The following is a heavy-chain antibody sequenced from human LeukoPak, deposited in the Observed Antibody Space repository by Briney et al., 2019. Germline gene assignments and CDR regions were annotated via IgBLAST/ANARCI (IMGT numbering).Heavy chain of an antibody. CDR3: TRGGGGSFPHY. V-gene: IGHV3-53*01. J-gene: IGHJ4*02. D-gene: IGHD2-21*01. CDR2: LYSGGNT. Sequence: GGSLRLSRTASGFTVSSNYMSWVRQAPGKGLEWVSALYSGGNTYYADSVKGRFTISRDHSKNTLYLQMNSLRAEDTAVYYCTRGGGGSFPHYWGQGTLVTVSS. CDR1: GFTVSSNY.